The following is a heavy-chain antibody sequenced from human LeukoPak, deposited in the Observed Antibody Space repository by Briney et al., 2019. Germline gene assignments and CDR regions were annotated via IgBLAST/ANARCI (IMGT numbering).Heavy chain of an antibody. CDR2: IYHSGST. Sequence: SQTLSLTCTVSGGSISSGGYYWSWIRQPPGKGLEWIGYIYHSGSTYYNPSLKSRVTISVDRSKNQFSLKLSSVTAADTAVYYCASQGVVNEYFQHWGQGTLVTVSS. J-gene: IGHJ1*01. D-gene: IGHD3-3*01. CDR1: GGSISSGGYY. V-gene: IGHV4-30-2*01. CDR3: ASQGVVNEYFQH.